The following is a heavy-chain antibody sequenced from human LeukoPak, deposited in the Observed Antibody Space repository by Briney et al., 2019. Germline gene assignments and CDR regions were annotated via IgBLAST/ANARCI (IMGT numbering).Heavy chain of an antibody. D-gene: IGHD4-17*01. CDR1: GFTFSSYW. CDR2: INSDGSST. Sequence: GGSLRLSCAASGFTFSSYWMHWVRQAPGKGLVWVSLINSDGSSTNYADSVKGRFTISRDNAKNTLYLQMNSLRAEDTAVYYCARPYGGYGDYYFDYWGQGTLVTVSS. CDR3: ARPYGGYGDYYFDY. V-gene: IGHV3-74*01. J-gene: IGHJ4*02.